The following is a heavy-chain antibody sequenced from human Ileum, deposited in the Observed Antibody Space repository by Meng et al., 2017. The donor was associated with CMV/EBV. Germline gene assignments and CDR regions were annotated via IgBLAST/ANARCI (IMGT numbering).Heavy chain of an antibody. CDR3: ARVNGGYNSGHEP. J-gene: IGHJ5*02. CDR2: LSYDGTQK. CDR1: GFTFSSYA. V-gene: IGHV3-30*04. D-gene: IGHD5-24*01. Sequence: GESLKISCLASGFTFSSYAMHWVRQAPGKGLEWVAVLSYDGTQKYYGASVKGRFTISKDNSKNTLYLQMNSLRAEDTAVYYCARVNGGYNSGHEPWGQGTLVTVSS.